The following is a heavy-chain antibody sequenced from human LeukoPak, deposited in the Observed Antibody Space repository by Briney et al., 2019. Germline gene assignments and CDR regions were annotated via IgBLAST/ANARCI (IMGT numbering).Heavy chain of an antibody. CDR1: GFTFSSTW. Sequence: GGSLRLSCAASGFTFSSTWMHWVRQVPGKELVWVARIVSDGSSTTYAESVKGRFTISRDNAKNSLYLQMNSLRAEDTAVYYCARGRRRIAAAGATPPAPYFDYWGQGTLVTVSS. V-gene: IGHV3-74*03. D-gene: IGHD6-13*01. CDR2: IVSDGSST. CDR3: ARGRRRIAAAGATPPAPYFDY. J-gene: IGHJ4*02.